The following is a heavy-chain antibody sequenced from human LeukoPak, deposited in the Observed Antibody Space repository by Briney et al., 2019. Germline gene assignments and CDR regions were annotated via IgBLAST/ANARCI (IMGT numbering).Heavy chain of an antibody. J-gene: IGHJ4*02. CDR3: ASGFDILPGYFRQ. Sequence: SETLSLTCTVSGGSISTYYWSWIRQPPGKGLEWIGYIYYSGSTNYNPSLKSRVTISVHTSKNLFYLKLSSVTAADTAMYYCASGFDILPGYFRQWGQGTLVSVSS. V-gene: IGHV4-59*01. CDR2: IYYSGST. CDR1: GGSISTYY. D-gene: IGHD3-9*01.